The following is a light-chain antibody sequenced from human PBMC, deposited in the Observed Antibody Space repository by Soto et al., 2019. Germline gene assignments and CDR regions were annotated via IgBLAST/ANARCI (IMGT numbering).Light chain of an antibody. CDR3: TSYTGTNSVL. V-gene: IGLV2-14*01. Sequence: QSALTQPASVSGSPGQSITISCTGTSRDVGYYNYVSWYQQHPGKAPKVMIYEVSNRPSGVSNRFSGSKSGNTASLTISGLQAEDEADYYCTSYTGTNSVLLGGGTKLTVL. CDR1: SRDVGYYNY. J-gene: IGLJ2*01. CDR2: EVS.